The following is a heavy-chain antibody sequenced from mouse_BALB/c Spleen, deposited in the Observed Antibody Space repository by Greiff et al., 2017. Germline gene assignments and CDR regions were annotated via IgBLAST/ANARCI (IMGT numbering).Heavy chain of an antibody. D-gene: IGHD2-1*01. V-gene: IGHV5-6-5*01. CDR3: ARGEGYGNYYAMDY. CDR2: ISSGGST. J-gene: IGHJ4*01. Sequence: EVNLVESGGGLVKPGGSLKLSCAASGFTFSSYAMSWVRQTPEKRLEWVASISSGGSTYYPDSVKGRFTISRDNARNILYLQMSSLRSEDTAMYYCARGEGYGNYYAMDYWGQGTSVTVSS. CDR1: GFTFSSYA.